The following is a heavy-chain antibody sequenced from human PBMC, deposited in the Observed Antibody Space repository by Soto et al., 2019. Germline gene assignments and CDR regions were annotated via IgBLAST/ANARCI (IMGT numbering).Heavy chain of an antibody. V-gene: IGHV3-23*01. CDR3: ATPEIHLSWGNGPDY. CDR2: ISGNGDIT. J-gene: IGHJ4*02. Sequence: GGSLRLSCAASGFTFSNYAMNWVRQAPGEGLEWVSAISGNGDITYYVDSVKGRFTISRDNSKNTLFLQMSSLRADDTAVYFCATPEIHLSWGNGPDYWGQGTLVTVSS. CDR1: GFTFSNYA. D-gene: IGHD1-26*01.